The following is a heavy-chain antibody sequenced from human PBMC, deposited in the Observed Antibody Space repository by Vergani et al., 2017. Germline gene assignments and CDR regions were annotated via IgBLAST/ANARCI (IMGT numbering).Heavy chain of an antibody. CDR1: GFTFTSYA. J-gene: IGHJ4*02. CDR3: AATYGDDFKLGY. D-gene: IGHD4-17*01. CDR2: IVVGSGNT. Sequence: QMQLVQSGPEVKKPGTSVKVSCKASGFTFTSYAVQWVRQARGQRLEWIGWIVVGSGNTNYAPKFQERVTITRDMSTSTAYMELSSLRSEDTAVYYCAATYGDDFKLGYWGQGTLVTVSS. V-gene: IGHV1-58*01.